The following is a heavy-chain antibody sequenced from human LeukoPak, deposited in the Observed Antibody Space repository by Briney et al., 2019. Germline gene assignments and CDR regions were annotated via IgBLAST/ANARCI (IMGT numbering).Heavy chain of an antibody. CDR1: EFTFSSYS. V-gene: IGHV3-21*01. CDR3: AGSYYDFWGGYSFDY. D-gene: IGHD3-3*01. Sequence: GGSLRLSCAASEFTFSSYSMNWVRQAPGKGLEWVSSISSSSSYIYYADSVKGRFTISRDNAKNSLYLQMNSLRAEDTAVYYCAGSYYDFWGGYSFDYWGQGTLVTVSS. J-gene: IGHJ4*02. CDR2: ISSSSSYI.